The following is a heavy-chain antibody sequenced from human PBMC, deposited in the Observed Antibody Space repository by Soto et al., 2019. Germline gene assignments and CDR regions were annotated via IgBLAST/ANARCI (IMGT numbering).Heavy chain of an antibody. CDR2: IYWDDDK. Sequence: QITLKESGPTLVKPTQTLTLTCTFSGFSLSTSGVGVGWIRQPPGKALEWLALIYWDDDKRNSPSLKSSLTITKDTSKHQVVLTMTNMDPVDTATYYCAHSRAPRVFDYWGQGTLVTVSS. J-gene: IGHJ4*02. V-gene: IGHV2-5*02. D-gene: IGHD3-10*01. CDR3: AHSRAPRVFDY. CDR1: GFSLSTSGVG.